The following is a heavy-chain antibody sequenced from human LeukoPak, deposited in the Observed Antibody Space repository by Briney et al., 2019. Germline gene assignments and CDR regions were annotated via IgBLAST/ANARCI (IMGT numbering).Heavy chain of an antibody. Sequence: ASVKVSCKASGYTFTSYGTSWVRQAPGQGLEWMGWISAYNGNTNYAQKLQGRVTMTTDTSTSTAHMELRSLRSDDTAVYYCARDGSGWYLQVFDYWGQGTLVTVSS. J-gene: IGHJ4*02. CDR2: ISAYNGNT. CDR1: GYTFTSYG. D-gene: IGHD6-19*01. V-gene: IGHV1-18*01. CDR3: ARDGSGWYLQVFDY.